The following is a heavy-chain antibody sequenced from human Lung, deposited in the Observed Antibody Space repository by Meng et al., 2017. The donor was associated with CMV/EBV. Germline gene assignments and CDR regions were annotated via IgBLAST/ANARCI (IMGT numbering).Heavy chain of an antibody. CDR1: GYTFTTYW. V-gene: IGHV5-51*01. J-gene: IGHJ4*02. Sequence: XVSXKGSGYTFTTYWIGWVRQMPGKGLEWMGMIYPGDSDTRYSPSFQGQVTISADKSISTAYLQWSSLKASDTAMYYCARRGYNNYPTDYWGQGTLVTVSS. CDR3: ARRGYNNYPTDY. D-gene: IGHD4-11*01. CDR2: IYPGDSDT.